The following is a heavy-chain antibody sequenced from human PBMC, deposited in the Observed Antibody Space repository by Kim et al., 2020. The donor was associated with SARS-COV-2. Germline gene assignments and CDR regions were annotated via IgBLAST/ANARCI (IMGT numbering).Heavy chain of an antibody. D-gene: IGHD2-15*01. V-gene: IGHV1-46*01. CDR3: ARSVYCSGGSCYSFGY. Sequence: ASVKVSCKASGYTFTSYYMHWVRQAPGQGLEWMGIINPSGGSTSYAQKFQGRVTMTRDTSTSTVYMELSSLRSEDTAVYYCARSVYCSGGSCYSFGYWGQGTLVTVSS. CDR2: INPSGGST. J-gene: IGHJ4*02. CDR1: GYTFTSYY.